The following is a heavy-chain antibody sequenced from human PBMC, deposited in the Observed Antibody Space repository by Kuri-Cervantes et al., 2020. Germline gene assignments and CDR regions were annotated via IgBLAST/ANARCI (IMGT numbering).Heavy chain of an antibody. CDR2: ISSSSSYV. D-gene: IGHD3-10*01. V-gene: IGHV3-21*03. CDR1: GFTFSSYS. J-gene: IGHJ6*03. CDR3: AREYYGSGSYWGSGYYYYYMDV. Sequence: GGSLRLSCAASGFTFSSYSMNWVRQAPGKGLEWVSSISSSSSYVYYADSVKGRFTISRDNAKNSLYLQMNSLRAEDTAVYYCAREYYGSGSYWGSGYYYYYMDVWGKGTTVTVSS.